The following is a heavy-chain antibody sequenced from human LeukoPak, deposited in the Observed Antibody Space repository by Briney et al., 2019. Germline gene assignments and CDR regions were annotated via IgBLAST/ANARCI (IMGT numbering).Heavy chain of an antibody. CDR1: GDSISSYY. Sequence: SETLSLTCTVSGDSISSYYWGWIRQPPGKGLEWIGYIYYSGSTDYNPSLKSRVTISVDTSKNQFSLKLSSVTAADTAVYYCARHSSSWSTFHYWGQGTLVTVSS. J-gene: IGHJ4*02. V-gene: IGHV4-59*08. D-gene: IGHD6-13*01. CDR3: ARHSSSWSTFHY. CDR2: IYYSGST.